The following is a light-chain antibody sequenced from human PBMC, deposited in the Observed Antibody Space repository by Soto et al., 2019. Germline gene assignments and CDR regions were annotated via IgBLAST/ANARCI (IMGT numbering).Light chain of an antibody. J-gene: IGKJ4*01. CDR1: QSISSW. Sequence: DIQMTQSPSTLSASAGDRVTITCRASQSISSWLAWYQQKPGKAPKLLIHEASSLESGVPSRFSGSGSETEFTLTISSLQPDDFATYYCKQYNSYPLTFGGGTKVEIK. V-gene: IGKV1-5*03. CDR2: EAS. CDR3: KQYNSYPLT.